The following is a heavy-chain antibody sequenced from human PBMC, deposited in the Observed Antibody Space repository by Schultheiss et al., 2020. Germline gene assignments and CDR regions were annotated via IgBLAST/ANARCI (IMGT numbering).Heavy chain of an antibody. CDR2: IYYSGST. D-gene: IGHD2-8*01. CDR3: SSWSPYYGMDV. Sequence: SRTLSLTCTVSGGSISSGGYSWSWIRQPPGKGLEWIGYIYYSGSTNYNPSLKSRVTISVDTSKNQFSLKLSSVTAADTAVYYCSSWSPYYGMDVWGQGTTVTVSS. V-gene: IGHV4-61*08. J-gene: IGHJ6*02. CDR1: GGSISSGGYS.